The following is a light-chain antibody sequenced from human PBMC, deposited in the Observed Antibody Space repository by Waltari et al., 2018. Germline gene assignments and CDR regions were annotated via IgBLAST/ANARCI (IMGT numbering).Light chain of an antibody. V-gene: IGLV4-69*01. CDR3: QPGGHGTWV. CDR1: SGYSTNI. CDR2: VNSDGTH. Sequence: QLVLTQSPLASASLRASVKLTFTLISGYSTNIIAWLPQQPDEGPRYLMNVNSDGTHNRGVGFPLRFSGSSSGAERYLTVSSLQSEEEADYYCQPGGHGTWVCGGGTRLTVL. J-gene: IGLJ3*02.